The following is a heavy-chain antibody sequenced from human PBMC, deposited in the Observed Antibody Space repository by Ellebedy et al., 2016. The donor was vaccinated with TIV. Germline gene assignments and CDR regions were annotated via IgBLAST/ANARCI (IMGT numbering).Heavy chain of an antibody. V-gene: IGHV4-4*07. CDR2: VYACGGT. CDR1: GGSISPYY. CDR3: ARGGLRPMFRGVFDS. J-gene: IGHJ4*02. Sequence: MPSETLSLTCTVSGGSISPYYWSWIRQPAGKRLEWIGRVYACGGTTYNPSLKSRITVSVDTSKNQFSLTLSSVTAADTAVYYCARGGLRPMFRGVFDSWGQGILVTVSS. D-gene: IGHD3-10*01.